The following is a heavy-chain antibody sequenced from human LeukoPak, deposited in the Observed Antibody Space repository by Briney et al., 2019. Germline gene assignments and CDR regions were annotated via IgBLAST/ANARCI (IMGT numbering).Heavy chain of an antibody. CDR2: TRNRANSYTT. CDR1: GFTLSDHY. CDR3: TRSDSSGYFAY. V-gene: IGHV3-72*01. D-gene: IGHD3-22*01. J-gene: IGHJ4*02. Sequence: GGSLRLSCAASGFTLSDHYMDWVRQAPGRGLEWVGRTRNRANSYTTEYAASVKGRFTISRDDSKNSLYLQMNDLKTEDTAVYYYTRSDSSGYFAYWGQGTLVTVSS.